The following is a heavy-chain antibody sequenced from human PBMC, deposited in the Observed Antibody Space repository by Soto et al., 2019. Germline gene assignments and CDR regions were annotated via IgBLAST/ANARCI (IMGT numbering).Heavy chain of an antibody. Sequence: EVQLMESGGGLVQPGGSLRLSCAVSGFTVNSNYMSWVRQAPGKGLEWVSVIYSGGSTYYADSVKGRFTISRDNSNNTLYLQMNSLRAEDTAVYDCAGYGASALTTYPDIWGQGTMVTVSS. V-gene: IGHV3-66*01. J-gene: IGHJ3*02. CDR3: AGYGASALTTYPDI. D-gene: IGHD3-9*01. CDR1: GFTVNSNY. CDR2: IYSGGST.